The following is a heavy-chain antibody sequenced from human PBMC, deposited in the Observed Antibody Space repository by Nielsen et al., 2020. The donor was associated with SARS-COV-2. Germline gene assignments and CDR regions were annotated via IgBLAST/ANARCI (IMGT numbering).Heavy chain of an antibody. D-gene: IGHD4-11*01. V-gene: IGHV1-18*01. CDR3: ARGAYSLGMDV. Sequence: NLQGRVTMTTDTSTSTAYMELSSLRSDDTAVYFCARGAYSLGMDVWGQGTTVTVSS. J-gene: IGHJ6*02.